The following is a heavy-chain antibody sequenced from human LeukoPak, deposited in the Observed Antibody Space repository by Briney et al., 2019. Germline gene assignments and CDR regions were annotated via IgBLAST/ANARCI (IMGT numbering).Heavy chain of an antibody. V-gene: IGHV3-7*01. CDR3: ARHYMDV. Sequence: GGSLGLSCAVSGFRFSDYSMNWVRQAPGNGLEWVANIKPDGSVKYYVDSVKGRFTISRDNAKNSLYLQINNLRVEDTAVYYCARHYMDVWGQGTTVTVSS. CDR1: GFRFSDYS. J-gene: IGHJ6*03. CDR2: IKPDGSVK.